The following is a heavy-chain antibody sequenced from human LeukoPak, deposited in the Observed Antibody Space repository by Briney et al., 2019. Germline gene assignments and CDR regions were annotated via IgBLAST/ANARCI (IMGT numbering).Heavy chain of an antibody. CDR3: ARFYMSGSWGGRNFDI. CDR1: GFTFSSYW. V-gene: IGHV3-7*01. D-gene: IGHD1-26*01. Sequence: HPGGSLRLSCAASGFTFSSYWMSWVRQAPGKGLEWVANIKQDGSEKYYVDSVKGRFTISRDNAKNSLYLQMNSLRAEDTAVYYCARFYMSGSWGGRNFDIWGQGTMVTVSS. CDR2: IKQDGSEK. J-gene: IGHJ3*02.